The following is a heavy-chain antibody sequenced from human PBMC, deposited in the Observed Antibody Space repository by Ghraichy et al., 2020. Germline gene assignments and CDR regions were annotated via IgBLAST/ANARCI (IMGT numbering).Heavy chain of an antibody. CDR2: IYYSGST. D-gene: IGHD3-22*01. V-gene: IGHV4-31*03. Sequence: SETLSLTCTVSGGSISSGGYYWSWIRQHPGKGLEWIWYIYYSGSTYYNKSLKSRVTISVDTSKNQFYLKLSSVTAADTAVYYCATLSSSGQTHSFDYWGQGTLVTVSS. CDR1: GGSISSGGYY. J-gene: IGHJ4*02. CDR3: ATLSSSGQTHSFDY.